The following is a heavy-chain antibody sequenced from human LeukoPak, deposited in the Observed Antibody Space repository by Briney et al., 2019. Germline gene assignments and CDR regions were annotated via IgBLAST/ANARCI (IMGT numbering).Heavy chain of an antibody. D-gene: IGHD2-2*02. V-gene: IGHV3-30*02. J-gene: IGHJ6*03. CDR1: GFTFSSYG. CDR2: IRYDGSNK. Sequence: GGSLRLSCAASGFTFSSYGMHWVRQAPGKGLGWVAFIRYDGSNKYYADSVKGRFTISRDNSKNTLYLQMNSLRAEDTAVYYCAKSKVPAAIGRLYYYYYMDVWGKGTTVTVSS. CDR3: AKSKVPAAIGRLYYYYYMDV.